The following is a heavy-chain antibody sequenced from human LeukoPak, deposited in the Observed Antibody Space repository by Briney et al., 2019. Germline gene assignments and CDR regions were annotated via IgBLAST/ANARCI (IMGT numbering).Heavy chain of an antibody. CDR2: IKEDGGDK. V-gene: IGHV3-7*01. J-gene: IGHJ4*02. Sequence: GGSLRLSCAASGFTFSSYWITWVRQAPGKGLEWMASIKEDGGDKYYVDSVKGRFTISRDNAKKSLYLQMNSLRAEDTAVYYCARDTYRFDDFWGQGTLVTVSS. CDR3: ARDTYRFDDF. CDR1: GFTFSSYW.